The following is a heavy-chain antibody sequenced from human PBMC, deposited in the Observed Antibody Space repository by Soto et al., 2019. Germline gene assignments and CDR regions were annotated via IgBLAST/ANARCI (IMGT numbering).Heavy chain of an antibody. Sequence: EVQLVESGGGLVQPGGSLRLSCASSGFTFSSCSMNWVRQAPGKGLEWVSFISGRGDTKYYADSVKGRFTMSRDNAKNPLYLQMSTLRDEDTAVYYCAKYCSSDVCLDYCGQGTLVTVSS. CDR3: AKYCSSDVCLDY. CDR1: GFTFSSCS. CDR2: ISGRGDTK. V-gene: IGHV3-48*02. D-gene: IGHD2-8*01. J-gene: IGHJ4*02.